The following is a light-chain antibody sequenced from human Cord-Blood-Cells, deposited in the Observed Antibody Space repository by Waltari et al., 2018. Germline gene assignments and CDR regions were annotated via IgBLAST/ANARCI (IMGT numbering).Light chain of an antibody. CDR2: KAS. V-gene: IGKV1-5*03. Sequence: DIQMTQSPSTLSASVGDRVTITGPASQSISSWLAWYQQKPGKAPKLLIYKASSLERGVPSRFSGSGSGTEFTLTISSLQPDDFATYYCQQYNSYSYSFGQGTKLEIK. J-gene: IGKJ2*03. CDR1: QSISSW. CDR3: QQYNSYSYS.